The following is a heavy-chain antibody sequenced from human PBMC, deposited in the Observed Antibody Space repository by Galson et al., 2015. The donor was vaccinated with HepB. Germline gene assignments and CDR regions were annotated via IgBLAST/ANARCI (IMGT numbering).Heavy chain of an antibody. Sequence: SLRLSCAASGFTLKNYYMSWVRQAPGKGLEWVAHLNQDGSNEYYVDSVKGRFTISRDNAKNSLYLQMNSLRAEDTALYYCARDRGWTGTSSYYFDYWGQGTLVTVSS. J-gene: IGHJ4*02. V-gene: IGHV3-7*01. CDR3: ARDRGWTGTSSYYFDY. CDR2: LNQDGSNE. D-gene: IGHD1-14*01. CDR1: GFTLKNYY.